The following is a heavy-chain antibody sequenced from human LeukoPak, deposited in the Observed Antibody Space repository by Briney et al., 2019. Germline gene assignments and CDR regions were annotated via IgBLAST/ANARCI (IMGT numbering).Heavy chain of an antibody. CDR1: GGSISSYY. V-gene: IGHV4-59*01. D-gene: IGHD1-7*01. CDR2: IYYSGGT. CDR3: AGGTTWNYYNY. Sequence: SETLSLTCTVSGGSISSYYWSWIRQPPGKGLEWIGYIYYSGGTNYNPSLKSRVTISVDTSKNQFSLKLNSVTAADTAVYYCAGGTTWNYYNYWGQGTLVTVSS. J-gene: IGHJ4*02.